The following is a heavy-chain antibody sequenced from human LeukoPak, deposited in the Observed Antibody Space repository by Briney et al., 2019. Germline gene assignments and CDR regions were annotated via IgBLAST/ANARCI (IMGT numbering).Heavy chain of an antibody. CDR2: IYYSGST. V-gene: IGHV4-59*01. CDR3: ARARGYASGYYYVDTYNWFDP. D-gene: IGHD3-22*01. Sequence: SETLSLTCAVYGGSFSGYYWSWIRQPPGKGLEWIGYIYYSGSTNYNPSLKSRVTISVDTSKNQFSLKLSSVTAADTAVYYCARARGYASGYYYVDTYNWFDPWGQGTLVTVSS. CDR1: GGSFSGYY. J-gene: IGHJ5*02.